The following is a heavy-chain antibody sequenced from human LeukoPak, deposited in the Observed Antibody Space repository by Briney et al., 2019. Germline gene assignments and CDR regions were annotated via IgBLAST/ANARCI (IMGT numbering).Heavy chain of an antibody. CDR1: GYSFTSYW. CDR2: IVPSDSYT. J-gene: IGHJ6*04. D-gene: IGHD3-10*01. CDR3: ARHLNHYGSGSYGYYYGMDV. Sequence: GESLKISCKGSGYSFTSYWISWVRQMPGKGLEWMGRIVPSDSYTNYSPSFQGHVTISADKSISTAYLQWSSLKASDTAMYYCARHLNHYGSGSYGYYYGMDVWDKGTTVTVSS. V-gene: IGHV5-10-1*01.